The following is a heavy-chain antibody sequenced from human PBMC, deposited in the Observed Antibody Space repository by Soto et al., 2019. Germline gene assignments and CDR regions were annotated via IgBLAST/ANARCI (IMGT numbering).Heavy chain of an antibody. CDR2: IIGTGGHT. CDR3: ARGSSQIDY. Sequence: GGSLRLSCAASGFTFSDFYMSWVRQAPGKGLEWVACIIGTGGHTTYADSVRGRFTISRGNAKNSLFLQMNSLRADDTAVYYCARGSSQIDYWGQGTLVTVSS. CDR1: GFTFSDFY. V-gene: IGHV3-11*05. J-gene: IGHJ4*02.